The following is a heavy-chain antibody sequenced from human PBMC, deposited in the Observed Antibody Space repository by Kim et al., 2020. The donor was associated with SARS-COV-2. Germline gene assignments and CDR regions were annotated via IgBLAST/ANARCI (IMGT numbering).Heavy chain of an antibody. D-gene: IGHD6-13*01. Sequence: GGSLRLSCAASGFTFSSYAMSWVRQAPGKGLEWVSAISGSGGSTYYADSVKGRFTISRDNSKNTLYLQMNSLRAEDTAVYYCAKGSRSWYVYYYGMDVWGQGTTVTVSS. V-gene: IGHV3-23*01. CDR3: AKGSRSWYVYYYGMDV. CDR2: ISGSGGST. CDR1: GFTFSSYA. J-gene: IGHJ6*02.